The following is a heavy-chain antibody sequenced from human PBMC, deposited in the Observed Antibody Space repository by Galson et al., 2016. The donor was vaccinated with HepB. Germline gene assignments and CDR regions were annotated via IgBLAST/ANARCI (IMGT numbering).Heavy chain of an antibody. J-gene: IGHJ3*02. D-gene: IGHD3-3*01. Sequence: LSLTCTVSGGSISSSSYYWGWIRQPPGKGLEWIGSIYYSGNTYFNPSLKSRVTISVDTSKNQFYLNLTSVTAADTTVYYCARQTRIAIFGDAFDIWGQGTMVTVSS. CDR1: GGSISSSSYY. V-gene: IGHV4-39*01. CDR3: ARQTRIAIFGDAFDI. CDR2: IYYSGNT.